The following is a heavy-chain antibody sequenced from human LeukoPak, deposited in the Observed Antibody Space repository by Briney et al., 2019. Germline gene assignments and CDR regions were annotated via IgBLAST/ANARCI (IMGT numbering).Heavy chain of an antibody. V-gene: IGHV3-21*01. Sequence: GGSLRLSCAASGFTFSSYSMNWVRQAPGKGLEGVSSISSSSSYIYYADSVKGRFTISRDNAKNSLYLQIDSLRAEDKAVYYCARDSKGFLEWLFGENYYYYYMDVWGKGTTVTVSS. CDR2: ISSSSSYI. J-gene: IGHJ6*03. CDR1: GFTFSSYS. D-gene: IGHD3-3*01. CDR3: ARDSKGFLEWLFGENYYYYYMDV.